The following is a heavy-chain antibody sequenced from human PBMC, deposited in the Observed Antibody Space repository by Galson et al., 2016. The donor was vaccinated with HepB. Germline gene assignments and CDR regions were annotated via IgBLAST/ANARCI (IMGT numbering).Heavy chain of an antibody. D-gene: IGHD2-15*01. J-gene: IGHJ6*02. V-gene: IGHV3-21*04. CDR3: AKLEGGLTYYGMDV. CDR1: GFTFSSYA. CDR2: ISRSSRHI. Sequence: SLRLSCAASGFTFSSYAMTWVRQPPGKGLEWVSSISRSSRHIYYADSVKGRFTISRDNSKNTLYLQMNSLRAEDTAVYYCAKLEGGLTYYGMDVWGHGTTVTVSS.